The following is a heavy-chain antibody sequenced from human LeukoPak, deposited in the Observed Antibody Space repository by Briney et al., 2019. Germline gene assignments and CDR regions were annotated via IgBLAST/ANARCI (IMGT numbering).Heavy chain of an antibody. CDR3: ARADYDTSAYYYTFDY. CDR2: IYYRGST. D-gene: IGHD3-22*01. CDR1: GGSINGYY. Sequence: SETLSLTCTVSGGSINGYYWGWIRQPPEKGLEWIGYIYYRGSTNYNPSLKSRVTMSVDTSRNQFSLKLSSMTAADTAVYYCARADYDTSAYYYTFDYWGQGTLVTVSS. V-gene: IGHV4-59*01. J-gene: IGHJ4*02.